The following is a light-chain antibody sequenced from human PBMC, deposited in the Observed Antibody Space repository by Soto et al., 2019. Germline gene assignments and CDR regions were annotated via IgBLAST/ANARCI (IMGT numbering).Light chain of an antibody. V-gene: IGLV2-14*01. CDR2: EVG. CDR1: GSDISAYNY. CDR3: SSYTSNNFDV. Sequence: QSVRTQPASVSGSPGQSITISCTGAGSDISAYNYVSWYQQHPGKAPKLMIYEVGDRPSGLSNRFSGSKSGNTASLTISRLQPEDEADYYCSSYTSNNFDVFGTGTKVTVL. J-gene: IGLJ1*01.